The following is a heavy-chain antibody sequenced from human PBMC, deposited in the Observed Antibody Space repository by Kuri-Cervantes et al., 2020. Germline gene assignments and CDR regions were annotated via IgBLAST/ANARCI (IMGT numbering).Heavy chain of an antibody. CDR2: IKQDGSET. CDR1: GFDFTRFW. CDR3: ARDSGELSLDY. Sequence: GGSLRLSCAVSGFDFTRFWMSWVRQAPGKGLEWVANIKQDGSETKYLDSVTGRFIISRDNAKNSLYLQMNSLRAEDTAVYYCARDSGELSLDYWGQGTLVTVSS. J-gene: IGHJ4*02. D-gene: IGHD3-16*02. V-gene: IGHV3-7*01.